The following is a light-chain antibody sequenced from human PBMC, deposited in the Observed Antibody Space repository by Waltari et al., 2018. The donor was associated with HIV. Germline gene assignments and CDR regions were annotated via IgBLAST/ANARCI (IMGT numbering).Light chain of an antibody. V-gene: IGLV2-14*01. J-gene: IGLJ1*01. CDR1: SSDIGGYNY. CDR3: FSYRSSSSFAV. Sequence: QSALTQPASVSGPPGQSITISCTGTSSDIGGYNYVSGYQQYPGKAPRLIIYEVTSRPSGISNRFSGSKSGNTASLTISGLQTEDEAEYYCFSYRSSSSFAVFGTGTKVSVL. CDR2: EVT.